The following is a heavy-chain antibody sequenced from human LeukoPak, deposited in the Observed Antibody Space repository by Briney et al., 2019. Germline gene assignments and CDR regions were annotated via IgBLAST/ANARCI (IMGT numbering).Heavy chain of an antibody. J-gene: IGHJ4*02. D-gene: IGHD3-10*01. CDR1: GFTFSSYE. V-gene: IGHV3-48*03. Sequence: GGSLRLSCAASGFTFSSYEMNWVRQAPGKGLEWVSYISSSGSTIYYADSVKGRFTISRDNAKNSLYLQMNSLRAEDTAVYYCARGPNYYGSGSYYYWGQGTLVTVSS. CDR3: ARGPNYYGSGSYYY. CDR2: ISSSGSTI.